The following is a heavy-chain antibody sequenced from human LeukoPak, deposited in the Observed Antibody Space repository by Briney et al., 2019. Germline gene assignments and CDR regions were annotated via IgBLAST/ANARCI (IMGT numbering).Heavy chain of an antibody. J-gene: IGHJ4*02. CDR3: AREVIIRGVTHFDY. CDR1: AGSISTYF. D-gene: IGHD3-10*01. CDR2: IYDSGT. Sequence: SETLSLTCTVSAGSISTYFWSWIRQPAGKGLEWIGRIYDSGTNYNPSLKSRVTMSADTSKNQISLKLSSVTAADTAVYFCAREVIIRGVTHFDYWGQGALVTVSS. V-gene: IGHV4-4*07.